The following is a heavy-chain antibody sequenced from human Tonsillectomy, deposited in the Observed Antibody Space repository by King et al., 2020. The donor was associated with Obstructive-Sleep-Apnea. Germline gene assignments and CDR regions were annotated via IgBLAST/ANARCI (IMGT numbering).Heavy chain of an antibody. V-gene: IGHV3-33*01. D-gene: IGHD3-3*01. CDR2: IWYDGSNK. CDR3: ARAGLRFLEWYPFEY. CDR1: GFTFSSYG. J-gene: IGHJ4*02. Sequence: VQLVESGGGVVQPGRSLRLSCAASGFTFSSYGMHWVRQAPGKGREWVAVIWYDGSNKYYADSVKGRFTISRDNSKNTRYLQMNSLGAEDTAVYYCARAGLRFLEWYPFEYWGQGTLVTVSS.